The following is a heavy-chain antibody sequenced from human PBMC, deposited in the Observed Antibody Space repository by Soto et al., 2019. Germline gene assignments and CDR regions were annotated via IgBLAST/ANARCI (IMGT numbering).Heavy chain of an antibody. CDR3: AKARLGYCSGGSCYPAGPLDP. CDR1: GFTFSSYA. J-gene: IGHJ5*02. Sequence: GGSLXLSCAASGFTFSSYAMSWVRQAPGKGLEWVSAISGSGGSTYYADSVKGRFTISRDNSKNTLYLQMNSLRAEDTAVYYCAKARLGYCSGGSCYPAGPLDPWGQGTLVTVSS. D-gene: IGHD2-15*01. CDR2: ISGSGGST. V-gene: IGHV3-23*01.